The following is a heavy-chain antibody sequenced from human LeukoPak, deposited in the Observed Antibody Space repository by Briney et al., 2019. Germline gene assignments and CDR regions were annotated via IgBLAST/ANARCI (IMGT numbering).Heavy chain of an antibody. CDR1: GFTFSSYE. Sequence: GGSLRLSCAASGFTFSSYEMNWVRQAPGKGLEWVSYISSSGSTIYYADSVKGRFTISRDNAKNSLYLQMNSLRAEDTAVYYCAREKVGAINYWGQGTLVTVSS. CDR3: AREKVGAINY. D-gene: IGHD1-26*01. CDR2: ISSSGSTI. J-gene: IGHJ4*02. V-gene: IGHV3-48*03.